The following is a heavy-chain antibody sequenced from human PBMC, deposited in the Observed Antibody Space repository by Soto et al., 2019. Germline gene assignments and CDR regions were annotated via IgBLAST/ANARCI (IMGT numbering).Heavy chain of an antibody. CDR3: AGRRAGDYYFDY. Sequence: PSETLSLTCAVYGKSLSSYYWGWIRQPPGKGLEWIGTIYYTGSTSYSPSLKRRVTISVDTSKTQFSLNLSSVTATDTAVYYCAGRRAGDYYFDYWGQGTLVTVSS. J-gene: IGHJ4*02. D-gene: IGHD1-26*01. CDR1: GKSLSSYY. CDR2: IYYTGST. V-gene: IGHV4-39*01.